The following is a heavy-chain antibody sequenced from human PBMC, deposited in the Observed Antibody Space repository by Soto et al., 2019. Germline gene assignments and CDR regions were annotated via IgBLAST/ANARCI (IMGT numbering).Heavy chain of an antibody. Sequence: GESLKISCKGSGYSFTSYWIGWVRQMPGKGLEWMGIIYPGDSDTRYSPSFQGQVTISADKSISTAYLQWSSLKASDTAMYYCARTATGHYDILTGYPPHNYYYYYMDVWGKGTTVTVSS. D-gene: IGHD3-9*01. CDR2: IYPGDSDT. CDR3: ARTATGHYDILTGYPPHNYYYYYMDV. CDR1: GYSFTSYW. J-gene: IGHJ6*03. V-gene: IGHV5-51*01.